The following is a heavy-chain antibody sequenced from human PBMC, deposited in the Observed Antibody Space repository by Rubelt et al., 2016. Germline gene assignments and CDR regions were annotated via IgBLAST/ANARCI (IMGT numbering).Heavy chain of an antibody. Sequence: EVQLVESGGGLVQPGGSLRLSCAASGFTVSSNYMSWVRQAPGKGLEWVSVIYSGGSDYYAEPVKGRFTISRDNSKNTLYLQMNSLGAEDTAVYYCAKDRGAAAGYFDYWGQGTLVTVSS. V-gene: IGHV3-66*01. D-gene: IGHD6-13*01. CDR2: IYSGGSD. CDR3: AKDRGAAAGYFDY. J-gene: IGHJ4*02. CDR1: GFTVSSNY.